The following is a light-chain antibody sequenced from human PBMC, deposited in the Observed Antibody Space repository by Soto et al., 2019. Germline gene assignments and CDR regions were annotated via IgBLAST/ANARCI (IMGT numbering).Light chain of an antibody. CDR2: ENN. CDR3: GTWDSSLSAGV. Sequence: QSVLTQPPSVSAAPGQKVTISCSGSSSNIGNNYVSWYQQVPGTAPKLLIYENNKRPSGIPDRFSGSKSGTSATLGITGPQTGDEADYYCGTWDSSLSAGVVGGGTKLTVL. J-gene: IGLJ2*01. V-gene: IGLV1-51*02. CDR1: SSNIGNNY.